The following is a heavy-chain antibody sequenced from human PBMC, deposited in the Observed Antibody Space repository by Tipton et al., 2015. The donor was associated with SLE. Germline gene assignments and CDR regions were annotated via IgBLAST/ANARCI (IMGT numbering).Heavy chain of an antibody. CDR1: GGSFSGYY. D-gene: IGHD1-1*01. CDR3: ARQGYNWNDGGADAVDI. Sequence: LRLSCAVYGGSFSGYYWSWIRQPPGKGLEWIGEINHSGSTNYNPSLKSRVTISVDTSKHQFSLKLSSVTAADTAVYYCARQGYNWNDGGADAVDIWGQGTMVTVSS. J-gene: IGHJ3*02. V-gene: IGHV4-34*01. CDR2: INHSGST.